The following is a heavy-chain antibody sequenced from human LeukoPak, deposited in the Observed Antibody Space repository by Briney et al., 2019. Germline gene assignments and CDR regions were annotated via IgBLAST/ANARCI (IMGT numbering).Heavy chain of an antibody. J-gene: IGHJ3*02. CDR3: ARVYDSSGYYYVGAAFDI. Sequence: GGSLRLSCAASGFTFSSYWMSWVRQAPGKGLEWVANIKQDGSEKYYVDSVKGRFTISRDNAKNALYLQMNSLRAEDTAVYYCARVYDSSGYYYVGAAFDIWGQGTMVTVSS. D-gene: IGHD3-22*01. CDR1: GFTFSSYW. V-gene: IGHV3-7*01. CDR2: IKQDGSEK.